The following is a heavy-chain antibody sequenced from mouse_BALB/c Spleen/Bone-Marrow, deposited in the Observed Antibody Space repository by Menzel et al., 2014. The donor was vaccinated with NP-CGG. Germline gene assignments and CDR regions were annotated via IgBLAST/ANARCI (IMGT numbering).Heavy chain of an antibody. CDR1: GYTFTSYW. V-gene: IGHV1-5*01. D-gene: IGHD1-1*01. Sequence: EVHLQESGTVLARPGASGKMSCKASGYTFTSYWMHWVKQRPGQGLEWIGAIYPGNSDTSYNQKFKGKAKLTAVTSTSTAYMELSSLTNEDSAVYYCTRWNYYGSSYDYWGQATTPTISS. CDR2: IYPGNSDT. J-gene: IGHJ2*01. CDR3: TRWNYYGSSYDY.